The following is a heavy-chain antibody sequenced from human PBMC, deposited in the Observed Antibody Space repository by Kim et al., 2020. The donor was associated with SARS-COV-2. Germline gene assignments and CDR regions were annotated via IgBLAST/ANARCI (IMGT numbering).Heavy chain of an antibody. Sequence: GGSLRLSCEASGFIFRDFNMNWVRLAPGKGLECVASISGTGVYINYADSVKGRFSVSRDNGKNSLYLHMDSLRSEDTAIYFCAREWSYGSGSYYPDAFD. CDR3: AREWSYGSGSYYPDAFD. V-gene: IGHV3-21*01. J-gene: IGHJ3*01. CDR1: GFIFRDFN. D-gene: IGHD3-10*01. CDR2: ISGTGVYI.